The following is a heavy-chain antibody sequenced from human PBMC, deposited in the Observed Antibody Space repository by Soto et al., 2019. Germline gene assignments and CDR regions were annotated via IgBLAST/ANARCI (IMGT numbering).Heavy chain of an antibody. D-gene: IGHD1-26*01. J-gene: IGHJ4*02. CDR3: ARGGGVGATTGWD. Sequence: QVQLMQSGAEVKKPGSSVKVSCKASGGTFSSYAISWVRQAPGQGLEWMGGIIPIFGTANYAQKFQGRVTITADISTSTAYRELGSRRSGDTAVYFCARGGGVGATTGWDWGQGTLVTVSS. CDR2: IIPIFGTA. CDR1: GGTFSSYA. V-gene: IGHV1-69*06.